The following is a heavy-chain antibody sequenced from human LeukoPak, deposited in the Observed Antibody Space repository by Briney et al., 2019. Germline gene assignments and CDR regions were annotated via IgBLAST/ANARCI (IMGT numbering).Heavy chain of an antibody. CDR1: GFTFSSHA. CDR2: ISGSGGST. CDR3: AKALRAYCGGDCIRDY. V-gene: IGHV3-23*01. D-gene: IGHD2-21*02. J-gene: IGHJ4*02. Sequence: GGSLRLSCAVSGFTFSSHAMSWVRQAPGKGLEWVSVISGSGGSTYYADSVKGRFTTSRNNSKNTLYLQMNSLRAEDTAVYHCAKALRAYCGGDCIRDYWGQGTLVTVSS.